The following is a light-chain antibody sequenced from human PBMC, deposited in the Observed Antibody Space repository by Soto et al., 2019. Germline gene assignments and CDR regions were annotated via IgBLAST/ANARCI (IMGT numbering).Light chain of an antibody. J-gene: IGKJ2*01. V-gene: IGKV1-5*03. CDR1: QSISSS. Sequence: DIQMTQSPSTLSASVGERVTITCRASQSISSSLAWYQQKPGKAPNLLIYKASSLQSGVPSRFSGSGYGTEFTLTISSLQPDDFATYYFQQGANYPYTFGQGTKLEI. CDR3: QQGANYPYT. CDR2: KAS.